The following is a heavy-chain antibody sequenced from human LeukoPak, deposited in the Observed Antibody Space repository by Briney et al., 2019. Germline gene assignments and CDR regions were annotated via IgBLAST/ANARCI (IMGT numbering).Heavy chain of an antibody. J-gene: IGHJ4*02. D-gene: IGHD3-3*01. CDR1: GGSISSGSYY. V-gene: IGHV4-61*02. Sequence: PSETLSLTCTVSGGSISSGSYYWSWIRQPAGKGLEWIGRIYTSGSTNYNPSLKSRVTISVDTSKNQFSLKLSSVTAADTAVYYCARDSPSFYDFWSGYYFDYWGQGTLVTVSS. CDR2: IYTSGST. CDR3: ARDSPSFYDFWSGYYFDY.